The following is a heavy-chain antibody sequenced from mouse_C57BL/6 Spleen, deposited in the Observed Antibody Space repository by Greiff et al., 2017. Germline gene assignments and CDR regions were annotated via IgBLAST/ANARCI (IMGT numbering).Heavy chain of an antibody. Sequence: EVQGVESVAELVRPGASVKLSCTASGFNIKNTYMHWVKQRPEQGLEWIGRIDPANGNIKYAPKFQGKDTITADTSSNTAYLQLSSLTSEDTAIYYCARSNYYGSSSAWCAYWGQGTLVTVSA. D-gene: IGHD1-1*01. CDR3: ARSNYYGSSSAWCAY. J-gene: IGHJ3*01. CDR1: GFNIKNTY. V-gene: IGHV14-3*01. CDR2: IDPANGNI.